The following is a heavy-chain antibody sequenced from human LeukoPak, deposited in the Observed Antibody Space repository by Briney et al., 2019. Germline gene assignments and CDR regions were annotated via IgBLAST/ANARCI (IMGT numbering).Heavy chain of an antibody. CDR2: INTDGSST. CDR3: ARDVNVGWLSTYYFDH. D-gene: IGHD3-3*01. J-gene: IGHJ4*02. V-gene: IGHV3-74*01. Sequence: PGGSLRLSCAASGFTFSNYWMHWVRQAPGKGLVWVSRINTDGSSTSYADSVKGRFTISRSNAKNTLYLQMNSLRAEDTAVYYCARDVNVGWLSTYYFDHWGQGTLVTVSS. CDR1: GFTFSNYW.